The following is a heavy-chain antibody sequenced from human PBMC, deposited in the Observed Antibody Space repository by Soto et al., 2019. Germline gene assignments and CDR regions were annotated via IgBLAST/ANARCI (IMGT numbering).Heavy chain of an antibody. Sequence: QITLKESGPTLVKPTQTLTLTCTFSGFSLSTSGVGVGWIRQPPGKALEWLAVIYWDDDKRYSPSLKSRLTITKDTSKNQVVLTMTNMDPVDTATYYCAHNNPPTVTSNFYHYGMDVWGQGTTVTVSS. V-gene: IGHV2-5*02. CDR2: IYWDDDK. J-gene: IGHJ6*02. D-gene: IGHD4-17*01. CDR1: GFSLSTSGVG. CDR3: AHNNPPTVTSNFYHYGMDV.